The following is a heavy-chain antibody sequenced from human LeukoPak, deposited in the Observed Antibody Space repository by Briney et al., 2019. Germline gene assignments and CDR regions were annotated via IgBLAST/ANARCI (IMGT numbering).Heavy chain of an antibody. V-gene: IGHV3-30*04. Sequence: GGSLRLSCAASGFTFSNFAMHWVRQAPGKGLEWVASISYDGNTKNYADSVKGRFTISRDNAKNTLYLQMNSLRAEDTAVYYCARGYGGNLRANWFDPWGQGTLVTVSS. D-gene: IGHD4-23*01. CDR1: GFTFSNFA. J-gene: IGHJ5*02. CDR3: ARGYGGNLRANWFDP. CDR2: ISYDGNTK.